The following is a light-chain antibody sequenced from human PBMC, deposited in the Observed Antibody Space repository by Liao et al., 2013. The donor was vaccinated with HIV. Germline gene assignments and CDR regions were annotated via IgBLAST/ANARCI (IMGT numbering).Light chain of an antibody. CDR2: QDS. V-gene: IGLV3-1*01. CDR3: QAWGSNTAV. J-gene: IGLJ2*01. CDR1: RLGDKY. Sequence: SYEVTQPPSVSVSPGQTASIPCSGDRLGDKYVCWYQQKPGQSPVLVIYQDSKRPSGIPERFSASNSGNTATLTITVTQATDEADYYCQAWGSNTAVFGGGTKLTVL.